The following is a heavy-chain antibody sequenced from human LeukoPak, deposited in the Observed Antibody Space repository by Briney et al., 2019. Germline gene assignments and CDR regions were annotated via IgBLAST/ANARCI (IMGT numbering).Heavy chain of an antibody. J-gene: IGHJ3*02. CDR3: ARAGGNSGYGGRGAFDI. V-gene: IGHV1-69*05. CDR1: GGTFSTYA. CDR2: IIPIFGTA. D-gene: IGHD5-12*01. Sequence: VASVKVSCKASGGTFSTYAINWVRQAPGQGLEWMGGIIPIFGTANYAQKFQGRVTITTDESTSTAYMELSSLRSEDTAVYYCARAGGNSGYGGRGAFDIWGQGTMVTVSS.